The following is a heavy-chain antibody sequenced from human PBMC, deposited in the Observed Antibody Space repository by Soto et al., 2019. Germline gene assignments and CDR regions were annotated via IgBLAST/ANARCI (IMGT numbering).Heavy chain of an antibody. J-gene: IGHJ6*02. V-gene: IGHV3-21*01. Sequence: EVQLVESGGGRAKPGGSLRLSCAASGFTFSSYSMNWVRQAPGKGLEWVSSIIISSGYIYYADSLKARFTISRDNAMNSLYLQMNCLRAEDTAVYYCAKMVRGYGMDVWGQGTTVTVSS. D-gene: IGHD3-10*01. CDR1: GFTFSSYS. CDR3: AKMVRGYGMDV. CDR2: IIISSGYI.